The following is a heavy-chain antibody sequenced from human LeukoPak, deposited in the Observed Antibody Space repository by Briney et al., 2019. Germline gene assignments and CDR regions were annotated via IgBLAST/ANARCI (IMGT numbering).Heavy chain of an antibody. D-gene: IGHD6-6*01. V-gene: IGHV1-69*13. CDR1: GGTFSSYA. Sequence: ASVKVSCKASGGTFSSYAISWVRQAPGQGLEWMGGIIPIFGTANYAQKFQGRVTITADESTSTAYMELSSLRSEDTAVYYCARGDSSSPLNWFDPWGQGTLVTVSS. CDR2: IIPIFGTA. CDR3: ARGDSSSPLNWFDP. J-gene: IGHJ5*02.